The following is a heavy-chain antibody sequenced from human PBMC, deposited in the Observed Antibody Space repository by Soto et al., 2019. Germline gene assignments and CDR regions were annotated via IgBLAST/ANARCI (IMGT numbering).Heavy chain of an antibody. D-gene: IGHD3-3*01. CDR1: GGAMNSYY. Sequence: SETLSLTCTVSGGAMNSYYWTWIRQPAGKGLEWIGRIYSSGNTKYNPSLQSRVTMSLDTSKNQFSLRLTSVTAADTALYYCARGQRFSDWFDPWGQGTFVTVSS. J-gene: IGHJ5*02. CDR2: IYSSGNT. V-gene: IGHV4-4*07. CDR3: ARGQRFSDWFDP.